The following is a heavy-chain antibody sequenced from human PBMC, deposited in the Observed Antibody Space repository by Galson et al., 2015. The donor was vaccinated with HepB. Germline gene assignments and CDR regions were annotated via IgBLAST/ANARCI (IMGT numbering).Heavy chain of an antibody. CDR3: ARSPAAGIEGHY. CDR1: GYSFTAYY. J-gene: IGHJ4*02. Sequence: SVKVSCKVVGYSFTAYYIHWVRQAPGQGLEWMGWIVPNSAATNYAQKFQGRVTITRDTSISTAYMELSRLTSDDTAVYYCARSPAAGIEGHYWGQGTLVTVSS. V-gene: IGHV1-2*02. CDR2: IVPNSAAT. D-gene: IGHD6-13*01.